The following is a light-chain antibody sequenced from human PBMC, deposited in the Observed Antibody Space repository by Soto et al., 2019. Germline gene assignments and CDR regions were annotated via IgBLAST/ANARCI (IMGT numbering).Light chain of an antibody. J-gene: IGKJ5*01. CDR2: DEA. CDR1: QGISNF. Sequence: IQLTQSPSFLSASVGDRVTIACRASQGISNFLAWYQQKPGKAPKLLIYDEATLESGVPSRFSGSGSGTEFTLTISSLQPEDFGTFYCQQFNNYPLGFGQGTRLEIK. V-gene: IGKV1-9*01. CDR3: QQFNNYPLG.